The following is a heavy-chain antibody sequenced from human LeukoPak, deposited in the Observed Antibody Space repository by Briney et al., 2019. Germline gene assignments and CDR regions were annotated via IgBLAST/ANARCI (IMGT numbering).Heavy chain of an antibody. V-gene: IGHV1-46*01. Sequence: ASVKLSCKASGYTFTSYYMQWVRQAPGQGLEWMGILNPTTGNTNYAHKFQGRITITRDTSTNSIYIEMSSLRAEDTAVYFCGRDRGAYNWFVPWGRGTLVTVSS. CDR1: GYTFTSYY. CDR2: LNPTTGNT. CDR3: GRDRGAYNWFVP. J-gene: IGHJ5*02.